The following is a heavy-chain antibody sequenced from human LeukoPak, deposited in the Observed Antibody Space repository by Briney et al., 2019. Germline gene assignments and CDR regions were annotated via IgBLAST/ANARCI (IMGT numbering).Heavy chain of an antibody. CDR2: INHSGST. V-gene: IGHV4-34*01. Sequence: SETLSLTCAVYGGSFSGYYWSWIRQPPGKGLEWIGEINHSGSTNYNPSLKSRVTISVDTSKNQFSLKLSSVTAADTAVYYCARGIAASYFGVVRKSYYFDYWGQGTLVTASS. CDR1: GGSFSGYY. CDR3: ARGIAASYFGVVRKSYYFDY. D-gene: IGHD3-3*01. J-gene: IGHJ4*02.